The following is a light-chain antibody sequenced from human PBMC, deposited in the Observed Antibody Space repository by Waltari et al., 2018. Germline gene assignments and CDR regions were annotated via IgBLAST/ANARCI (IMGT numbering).Light chain of an antibody. V-gene: IGLV1-40*01. Sequence: QSVLTPPPSVSGAPGQRVSISCTGSKSNIGAGYDVHWYQQLPGTAPKLLIFGNSNRPSGVPDRVSGSKSGASASRAITGVQAEDEADYDCQSYDSSLSGYVFGTGTKVTVL. CDR1: KSNIGAGYD. CDR3: QSYDSSLSGYV. J-gene: IGLJ1*01. CDR2: GNS.